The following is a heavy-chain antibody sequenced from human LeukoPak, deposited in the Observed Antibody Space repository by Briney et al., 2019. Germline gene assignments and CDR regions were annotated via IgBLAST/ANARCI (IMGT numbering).Heavy chain of an antibody. CDR1: GFGFSDSY. D-gene: IGHD5-18*01. V-gene: IGHV3-11*01. Sequence: GGSLRLSCAASGFGFSDSYMNWIRKAPGKGLEWLSYISFSGNTIYYADSVTGRFTLSRDNAKNSLYPQINSLRVEDTAVYYCATPPHTAMGKHCSGVDAWGQGTTVTVSS. CDR2: ISFSGNTI. CDR3: ATPPHTAMGKHCSGVDA. J-gene: IGHJ6*02.